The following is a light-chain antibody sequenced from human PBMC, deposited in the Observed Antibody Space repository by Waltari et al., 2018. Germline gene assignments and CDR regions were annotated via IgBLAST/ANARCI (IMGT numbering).Light chain of an antibody. CDR2: GNS. J-gene: IGLJ2*01. Sequence: QSVLTQPPSVSGAPGQRVTIPCTGSSSNIRAGYEEPWYQQLPGTAPKLLIYGNSNRPSGVPDRFSGSKSGTSASLAITGLQAEDEADYYCQSYDSSLSGSVFGGGTKLTVL. CDR3: QSYDSSLSGSV. CDR1: SSNIRAGYE. V-gene: IGLV1-40*01.